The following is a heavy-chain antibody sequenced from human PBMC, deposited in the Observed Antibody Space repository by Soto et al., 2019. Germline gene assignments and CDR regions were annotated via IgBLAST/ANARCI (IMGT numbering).Heavy chain of an antibody. CDR1: GFTFSSYG. D-gene: IGHD4-4*01. Sequence: GGSLRLSCAASGFTFSSYGMHWVRQAPGKGLEWVAVISYDGSNKYYADSVKGRFTISRDNSKNTLYLQMNSLRAEDTAVYYCAKESNHYSYYYGMDVWGQGTTVTVSS. CDR3: AKESNHYSYYYGMDV. J-gene: IGHJ6*02. V-gene: IGHV3-30*18. CDR2: ISYDGSNK.